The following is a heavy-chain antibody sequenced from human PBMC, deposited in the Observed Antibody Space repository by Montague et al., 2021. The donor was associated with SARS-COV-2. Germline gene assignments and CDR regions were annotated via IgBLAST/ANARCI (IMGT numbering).Heavy chain of an antibody. J-gene: IGHJ2*01. CDR2: IYYSGST. Sequence: SETLSLTRTVSGGSISTYYWSWIRQPPGKGLEWIGYIYYSGSTNYSPSLKGRVTISVDTSKNQFSLKLSSVTAADTAVYYCARDGYNAHQNYWYFDLWGRGTLVTVSS. D-gene: IGHD5-24*01. CDR1: GGSISTYY. CDR3: ARDGYNAHQNYWYFDL. V-gene: IGHV4-59*12.